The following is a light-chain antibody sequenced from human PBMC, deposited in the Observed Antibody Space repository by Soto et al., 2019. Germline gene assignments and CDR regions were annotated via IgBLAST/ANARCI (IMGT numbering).Light chain of an antibody. CDR1: QGMSSS. Sequence: DIQLTQSPSFLSASVGDRVTITWRASQGMSSSLAWYQQKPGKAPKLLIYAASTLQSGVPSRFSGSGSGTEFTLTINSLQPDDFATYSCLQLNSYPLTFGGGTKVEIK. J-gene: IGKJ4*01. CDR3: LQLNSYPLT. V-gene: IGKV1-9*01. CDR2: AAS.